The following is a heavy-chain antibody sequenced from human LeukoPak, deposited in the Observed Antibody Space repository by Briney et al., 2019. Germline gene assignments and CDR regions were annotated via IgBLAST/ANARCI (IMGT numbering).Heavy chain of an antibody. J-gene: IGHJ3*02. CDR3: AKDYHGLYAFDI. D-gene: IGHD3-16*02. V-gene: IGHV3-21*04. CDR1: GFTFSSYS. CDR2: ILSSSSYI. Sequence: PRGSLRLSCAASGFTFSSYSINWVRQAPGKGLEWVSSILSSSSYIYYADSVKGRFTISRDNAKNTLYLQMNSLRAEDTAVYYCAKDYHGLYAFDIWGQGTMVTVSS.